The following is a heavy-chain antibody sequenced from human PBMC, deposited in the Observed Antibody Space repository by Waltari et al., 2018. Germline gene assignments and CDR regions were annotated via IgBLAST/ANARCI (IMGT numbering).Heavy chain of an antibody. CDR1: GDSLTTNNW. V-gene: IGHV4-4*02. Sequence: QVKLQESGPGLVKPLGTLSLTCTVSGDSLTTNNWWSWVRQSPGKGLGWIGEIYHRGDSNYAPALQSRVTLSLDKSKNQVSLRLTSVTAADTAVYYCAKVRVPAVMFNWFDPWGQGTLVTVSS. D-gene: IGHD3-10*01. J-gene: IGHJ5*02. CDR3: AKVRVPAVMFNWFDP. CDR2: IYHRGDS.